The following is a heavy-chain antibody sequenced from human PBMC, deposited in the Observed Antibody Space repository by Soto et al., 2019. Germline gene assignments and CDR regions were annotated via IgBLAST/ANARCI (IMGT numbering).Heavy chain of an antibody. D-gene: IGHD1-26*01. CDR2: IYSGGNT. Sequence: PGGSLRLSCAASVFTFSSSYLGWVRQAPGKGLEWVSAIYSGGNTYYADSVKGRFTISRDNSKDTLYLHMNSLRADDTAIYYCARQVGFYWYFDLWGRGTLVTAPQ. J-gene: IGHJ2*01. V-gene: IGHV3-66*04. CDR3: ARQVGFYWYFDL. CDR1: VFTFSSSY.